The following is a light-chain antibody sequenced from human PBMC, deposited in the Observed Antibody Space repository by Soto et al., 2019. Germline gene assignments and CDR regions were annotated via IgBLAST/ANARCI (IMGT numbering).Light chain of an antibody. J-gene: IGKJ1*01. CDR1: QSVSSSY. CDR3: LQYGSSLWT. V-gene: IGKV3-20*01. Sequence: EIVLTQSPATLSLSPGERATLSCRASQSVSSSYLAWYQQKPGHAPRLLIYGASSRATGIPDRFSGSGSGTDFTLTISSLEPEYFAVYYCLQYGSSLWTFGQGTKIEIK. CDR2: GAS.